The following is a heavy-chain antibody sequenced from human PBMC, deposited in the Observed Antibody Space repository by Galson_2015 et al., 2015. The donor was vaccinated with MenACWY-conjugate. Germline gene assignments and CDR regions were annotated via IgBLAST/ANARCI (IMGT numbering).Heavy chain of an antibody. Sequence: PALVKPTQTLTLTCTFSGFSLDTSGMCVGWIRQPPGNALEWLARVDLEDHKYYTTSWETMVTLSTDISKHQVVRTLTNVDPVDTATYYCARIRRDFWSGDALYYYYYMDVWGKGTTVTVSS. CDR2: VDLEDHK. D-gene: IGHD3-3*01. J-gene: IGHJ6*03. CDR3: ARIRRDFWSGDALYYYYYMDV. V-gene: IGHV2-70*11. CDR1: GFSLDTSGMC.